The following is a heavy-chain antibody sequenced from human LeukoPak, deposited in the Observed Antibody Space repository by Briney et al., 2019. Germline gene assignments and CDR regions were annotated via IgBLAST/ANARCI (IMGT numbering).Heavy chain of an antibody. V-gene: IGHV3-9*03. CDR3: AKGLGSSSWFSFDY. CDR2: IRWNSGSI. D-gene: IGHD6-13*01. CDR1: GFTFDDYA. Sequence: LSGRSLRLSCAASGFTFDDYAMHWVRQAPGKGLEWVSGIRWNSGSIGYADSVKGRFTISRDNAKNSLYLQMNSLRAEDMALYYCAKGLGSSSWFSFDYWGQGTLVTVSS. J-gene: IGHJ4*02.